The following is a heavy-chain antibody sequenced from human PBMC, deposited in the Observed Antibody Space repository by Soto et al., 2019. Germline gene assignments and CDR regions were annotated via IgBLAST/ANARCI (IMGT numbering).Heavy chain of an antibody. CDR2: IWYDGSNK. CDR1: GFTFSSYG. V-gene: IGHV3-33*01. CDR3: ARDRYSSGWYDLDY. Sequence: QVQLVESGGGVVQPGRSLRLSCAASGFTFSSYGMHWVRQAPGKGLEWVAVIWYDGSNKYYADSVKGRFTISRDNSKNTLYLKMNSLRAEDMAVYYCARDRYSSGWYDLDYWGQGTLVTVSS. J-gene: IGHJ4*02. D-gene: IGHD6-19*01.